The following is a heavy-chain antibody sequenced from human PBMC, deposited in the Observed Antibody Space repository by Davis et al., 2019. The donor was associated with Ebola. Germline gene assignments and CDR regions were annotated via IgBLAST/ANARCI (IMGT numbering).Heavy chain of an antibody. D-gene: IGHD3-3*01. Sequence: PSETLSLTCAVYGGSFSGYYWSWIRQPPGKGLEWIGEINHSGSTNYNPSLKSRVTISVDTSKNQFSLKLSSVTAADTAVYYCARVDYDFWSGYSLGYWGQGTLVTVSS. CDR3: ARVDYDFWSGYSLGY. CDR2: INHSGST. CDR1: GGSFSGYY. V-gene: IGHV4-34*01. J-gene: IGHJ4*02.